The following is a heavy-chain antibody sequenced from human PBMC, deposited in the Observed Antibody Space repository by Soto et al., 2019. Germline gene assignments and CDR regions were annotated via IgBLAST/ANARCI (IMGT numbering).Heavy chain of an antibody. J-gene: IGHJ4*02. CDR3: ARVVVGSRLSLDY. V-gene: IGHV1-69*01. Sequence: QVPLVQSGAEVKKPGSSVTVSCKASGGTFSSYTISWVRQAPGHGLEWMAGISPIFGTPIYAQKFQDRVTITADDSTMTAYMEMNRLTSEDTAVYYCARVVVGSRLSLDYWGQGTLVTISS. D-gene: IGHD1-26*01. CDR1: GGTFSSYT. CDR2: ISPIFGTP.